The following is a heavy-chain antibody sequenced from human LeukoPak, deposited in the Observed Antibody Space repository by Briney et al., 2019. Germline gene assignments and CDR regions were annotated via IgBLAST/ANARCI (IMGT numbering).Heavy chain of an antibody. CDR1: GFTFDDYA. CDR3: AKGRRFLEWWDSFDY. J-gene: IGHJ4*02. D-gene: IGHD3-3*01. V-gene: IGHV3-9*01. Sequence: PGGSLRLSCADSGFTFDDYAMHWVRQAPGKGLEWVSGISWNSGSIGYADSVKGRFTISRDNAKNSLYLQMNSLRAEDTALYYCAKGRRFLEWWDSFDYWGQGTLVTVSS. CDR2: ISWNSGSI.